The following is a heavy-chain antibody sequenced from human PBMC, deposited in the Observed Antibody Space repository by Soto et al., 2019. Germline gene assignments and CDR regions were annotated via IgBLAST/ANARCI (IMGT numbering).Heavy chain of an antibody. V-gene: IGHV4-59*01. Sequence: SETLSVTCTVSGGSISSYYWSWIRQPPGKGLEWIEYIYYSGSTNYNPSLKSRVTISVDTSKNQFSLKLSSVTAADTAVYYCARGYSYGYDYWGQGTLVTVSS. CDR2: IYYSGST. CDR3: ARGYSYGYDY. D-gene: IGHD5-18*01. J-gene: IGHJ4*02. CDR1: GGSISSYY.